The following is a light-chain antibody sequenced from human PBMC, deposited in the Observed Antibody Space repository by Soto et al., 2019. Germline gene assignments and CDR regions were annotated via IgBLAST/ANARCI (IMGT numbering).Light chain of an antibody. CDR2: GAS. CDR1: QSVSST. V-gene: IGKV3-15*01. J-gene: IGKJ3*01. Sequence: EIVMTQSPATLSVSPGERATLSCRASQSVSSTLAWYQQKPGQAPRLLIYGASTRTTGIPARFSSSGSGTEFTLTISSLESEDFAVYYCHQYNNWPLTFGPGTKVDIK. CDR3: HQYNNWPLT.